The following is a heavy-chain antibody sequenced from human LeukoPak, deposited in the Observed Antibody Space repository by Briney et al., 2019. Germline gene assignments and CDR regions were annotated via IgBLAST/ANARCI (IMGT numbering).Heavy chain of an antibody. CDR2: IYSGGKT. D-gene: IGHD4-17*01. J-gene: IGHJ4*02. CDR1: GITVSANY. CDR3: ARGPWVTTVTTDGY. V-gene: IGHV3-66*01. Sequence: GGSLRLSCAASGITVSANYVSWVRQAPGKGLEGVAVIYSGGKTYYGDSVKGRFTISRDNSKNTLYLQMNSLRVEDTAVYYCARGPWVTTVTTDGYWGQGTLVTVSS.